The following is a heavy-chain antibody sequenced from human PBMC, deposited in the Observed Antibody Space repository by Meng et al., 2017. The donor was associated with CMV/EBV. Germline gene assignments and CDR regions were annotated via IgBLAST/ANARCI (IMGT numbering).Heavy chain of an antibody. CDR3: AKHAGSYYSYYYYYGMDV. CDR1: GSTFSSYG. Sequence: GESLKISCAASGSTFSSYGMHWVRQAPGKGLEWVAFIRYDGSNKYYADSVKGRFTISRDNSKNTLYLQMNSLRAEDTAVYYCAKHAGSYYSYYYYYGMDVWGQGTTVTVSS. CDR2: IRYDGSNK. V-gene: IGHV3-30*02. J-gene: IGHJ6*02. D-gene: IGHD1-26*01.